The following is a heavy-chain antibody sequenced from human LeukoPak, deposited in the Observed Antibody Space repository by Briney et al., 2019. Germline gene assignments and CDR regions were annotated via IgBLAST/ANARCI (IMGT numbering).Heavy chain of an antibody. Sequence: GGSLRLSCAASGFIFDDYAMHWVRQAPGKGLEWVSSISWNSGNIGYANSVRGRFTISRDNAKNSLYLQMNSLRAEDMAFYYCVKGPDSTAPHFDNWGQGTLVTVSS. J-gene: IGHJ4*02. V-gene: IGHV3-9*03. D-gene: IGHD6-13*01. CDR1: GFIFDDYA. CDR3: VKGPDSTAPHFDN. CDR2: ISWNSGNI.